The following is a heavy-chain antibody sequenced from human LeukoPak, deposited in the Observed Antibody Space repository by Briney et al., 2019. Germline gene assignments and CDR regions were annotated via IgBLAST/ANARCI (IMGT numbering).Heavy chain of an antibody. J-gene: IGHJ4*02. CDR1: GFTFSSYW. V-gene: IGHV3-74*01. CDR3: ARQPRDSGTSAYDY. CDR2: ISTDETTT. D-gene: IGHD1-26*01. Sequence: GGSLRLSCAASGFTFSSYWMHWVRQAPGKGLVWVSRISTDETTTNYADSVRGRVTISRDNPKNTLYLHMDSLRAEDTAVYYCARQPRDSGTSAYDYWGQGTLVTVSS.